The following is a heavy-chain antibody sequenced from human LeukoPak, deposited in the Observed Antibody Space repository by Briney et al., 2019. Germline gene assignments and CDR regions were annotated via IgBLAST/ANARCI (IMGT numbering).Heavy chain of an antibody. Sequence: PGGSLRLSCAASGFTFDDYAMHWVRQTPGKGLEWVSGISWNSGSIGYADSVKGRFTISRDNAKNSLYLQMDSLRAEDAALYYCAKDKLNYYDSSGCFDYWGQGTLVTVSS. J-gene: IGHJ4*02. CDR3: AKDKLNYYDSSGCFDY. D-gene: IGHD3-22*01. CDR2: ISWNSGSI. V-gene: IGHV3-9*01. CDR1: GFTFDDYA.